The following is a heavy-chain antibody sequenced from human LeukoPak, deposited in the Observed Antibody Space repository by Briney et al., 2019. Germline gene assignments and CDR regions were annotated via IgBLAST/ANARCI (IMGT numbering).Heavy chain of an antibody. Sequence: PSETLSLTCTVSGGPISGYYWSWVRQPAGKGLEWIARFSGSGSTNYNPSLKSRVTLSVDTSKNQFSLKLSSVTAADTAVYYCARDRTYYDSTGYYFDFWGQGTLVTVSS. V-gene: IGHV4-4*07. D-gene: IGHD3-22*01. J-gene: IGHJ4*02. CDR3: ARDRTYYDSTGYYFDF. CDR1: GGPISGYY. CDR2: FSGSGST.